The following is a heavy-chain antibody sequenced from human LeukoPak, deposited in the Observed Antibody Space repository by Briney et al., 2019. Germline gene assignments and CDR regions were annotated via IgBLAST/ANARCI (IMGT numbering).Heavy chain of an antibody. J-gene: IGHJ2*01. Sequence: PSETLSLTCTVSGGSISSYYWSWIRQPPGKGLEWIRYIYYSGSTNYNPSLKSRVTISVDTSKNQFSLKLSSVTAADTAVYYCARLNDIVVVPAAEGYWYFDLWGRGTLVTVSS. D-gene: IGHD2-2*01. V-gene: IGHV4-59*08. CDR1: GGSISSYY. CDR2: IYYSGST. CDR3: ARLNDIVVVPAAEGYWYFDL.